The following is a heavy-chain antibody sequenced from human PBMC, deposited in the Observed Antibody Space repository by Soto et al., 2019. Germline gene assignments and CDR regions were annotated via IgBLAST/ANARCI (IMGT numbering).Heavy chain of an antibody. CDR1: GGTFSSYA. CDR2: VIPIFGTA. Sequence: QVQLVQSGAEVKKPGSSVKVSCKASGGTFSSYAISWVRQAPGQGLEWMGGVIPIFGTANYAQKFQGRVTITADESTSTAYMELSSLRSEDAAVYYGATDQDSCYVSVLLYFYNMVVWGQGPTVTVSS. J-gene: IGHJ6*02. V-gene: IGHV1-69*12. D-gene: IGHD5-12*01. CDR3: ATDQDSCYVSVLLYFYNMVV.